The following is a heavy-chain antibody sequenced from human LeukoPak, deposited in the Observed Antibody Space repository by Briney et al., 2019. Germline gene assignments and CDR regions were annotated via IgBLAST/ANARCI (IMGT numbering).Heavy chain of an antibody. CDR3: ARGDSSGYYFPDY. CDR2: ISSSGSTI. Sequence: LRLSCAASGFTFSRYEMNWVRQAPGKGLEWVSYISSSGSTIYYADSVKGRFTISRDTAKNSLYLQMNSLRAEDTGVYYCARGDSSGYYFPDYWGQGTLVTVSS. V-gene: IGHV3-48*03. J-gene: IGHJ4*02. CDR1: GFTFSRYE. D-gene: IGHD3-22*01.